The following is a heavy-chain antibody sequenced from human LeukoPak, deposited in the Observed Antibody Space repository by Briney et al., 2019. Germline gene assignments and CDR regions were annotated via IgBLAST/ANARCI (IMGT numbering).Heavy chain of an antibody. CDR3: ARQSSRTASYY. D-gene: IGHD2-2*01. CDR1: GGXISSSSYY. J-gene: IGHJ4*02. V-gene: IGHV4-39*01. Sequence: SETLSLTCTVSGGXISSSSYYWGWIRQPPGKWLEWIGSIYYSGSTYYNPSLKSRVTISVDTSKNQFSLKLSSVTAADTAVYYCARQSSRTASYYWGQGTLVTVSS. CDR2: IYYSGST.